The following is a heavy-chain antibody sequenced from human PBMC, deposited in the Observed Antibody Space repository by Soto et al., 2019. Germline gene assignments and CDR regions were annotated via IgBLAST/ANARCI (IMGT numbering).Heavy chain of an antibody. CDR1: GFTFSSYA. CDR2: ISGSGGST. CDR3: AKPGHNVCFCSGGSCLDGMDV. D-gene: IGHD2-15*01. V-gene: IGHV3-23*01. Sequence: GGSLRLSCAASGFTFSSYAMSWVRQAPRKGLEWVSAISGSGGSTYYADSVKGRFTISRDNSKNTLYLQMNSLRAEDTAVYYCAKPGHNVCFCSGGSCLDGMDVWGQGTTVTVSS. J-gene: IGHJ6*02.